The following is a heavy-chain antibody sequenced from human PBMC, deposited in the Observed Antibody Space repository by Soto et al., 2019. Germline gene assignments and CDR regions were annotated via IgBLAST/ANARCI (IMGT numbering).Heavy chain of an antibody. CDR3: AIPLHHYYDTLYYYYGMDV. V-gene: IGHV3-48*03. CDR1: GFTFSSYE. Sequence: PGGSLRLSCAASGFTFSSYEMNWVRQAPGKGLEWVSYISSSGSTIYYADSVKGRFTISRDNAKNSLYLQMNSLRAEDTAVYYCAIPLHHYYDTLYYYYGMDVWGQGTTVTVSS. D-gene: IGHD3-22*01. CDR2: ISSSGSTI. J-gene: IGHJ6*02.